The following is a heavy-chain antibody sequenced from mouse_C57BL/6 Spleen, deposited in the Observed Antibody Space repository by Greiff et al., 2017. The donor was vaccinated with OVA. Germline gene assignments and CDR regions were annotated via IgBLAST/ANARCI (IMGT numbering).Heavy chain of an antibody. V-gene: IGHV1-80*01. CDR2: IYPGDGDT. Sequence: QVQLQQSGAELVKPGASVKISCKASGYAFSSYWMNWVKQRPGKGLEWIGQIYPGDGDTNYNGKFKGKATLTADKSSSTAYMQLSSLTSEDSAVYFCARGGYYGSADYWGQGTTLTVSS. J-gene: IGHJ2*01. CDR3: ARGGYYGSADY. D-gene: IGHD1-1*01. CDR1: GYAFSSYW.